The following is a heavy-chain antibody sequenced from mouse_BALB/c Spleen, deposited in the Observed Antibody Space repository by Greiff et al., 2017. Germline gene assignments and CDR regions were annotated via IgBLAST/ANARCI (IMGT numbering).Heavy chain of an antibody. V-gene: IGHV1S29*02. J-gene: IGHJ4*01. CDR1: GYTFTDYN. CDR2: IYPYNGGT. D-gene: IGHD1-1*01. CDR3: ARDFYYGSSFYAMDY. Sequence: VQLQQSGPELVKPGASVKISCKASGYTFTDYNMHWVKQSHGKSLEWIGYIYPYNGGTGYNQKFKSKATLTVDNSSSTAYMELRSLTSEDSAVYYCARDFYYGSSFYAMDYWGQGTSVTVSS.